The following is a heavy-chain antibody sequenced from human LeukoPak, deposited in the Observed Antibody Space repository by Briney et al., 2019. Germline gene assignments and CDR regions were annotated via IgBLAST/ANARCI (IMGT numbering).Heavy chain of an antibody. CDR3: ARHYDPQPFDTFDI. D-gene: IGHD3-3*01. CDR1: GDSISSGYY. J-gene: IGHJ3*02. V-gene: IGHV4-38-2*02. Sequence: SETLSLTCTVSGDSISSGYYWGWIRQPPGKGLEWIGSIYHSGSTYFNPSLKSRVTISVDTSKNLFSLKLSPVTAAETAVYYCARHYDPQPFDTFDIWGQGTMVTVSS. CDR2: IYHSGST.